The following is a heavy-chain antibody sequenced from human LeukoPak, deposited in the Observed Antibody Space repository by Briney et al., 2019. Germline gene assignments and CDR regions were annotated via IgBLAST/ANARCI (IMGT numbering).Heavy chain of an antibody. CDR3: AGGVWPRSNY. Sequence: GGSLRLACVASDFIFSSYWMTWVRQAPGKGLEWVANIKQDGGETYYVGSVKGRFTISRDNAQNSLYLQMNSLRAEDTAIYYCAGGVWPRSNYWGQGTLVTVSS. J-gene: IGHJ4*02. CDR2: IKQDGGET. D-gene: IGHD6-13*01. V-gene: IGHV3-7*01. CDR1: DFIFSSYW.